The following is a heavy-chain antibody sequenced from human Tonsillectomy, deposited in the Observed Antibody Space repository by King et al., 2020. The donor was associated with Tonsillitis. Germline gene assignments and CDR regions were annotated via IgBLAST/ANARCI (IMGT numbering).Heavy chain of an antibody. CDR2: IYYSGNT. D-gene: IGHD1-26*01. J-gene: IGHJ6*03. Sequence: QLQESGPGLVKPSETLSLTCTVSGGSISSSSWSWIRQPPGKGLEWIGYIYYSGNTNYNPSLRSRVTISVDTSKNQFSLKLSSVTAADTAVYYCAREPGWELDGNYYYYMDVWGTGTTVTVSS. CDR3: AREPGWELDGNYYYYMDV. CDR1: GGSISSSS. V-gene: IGHV4-59*01.